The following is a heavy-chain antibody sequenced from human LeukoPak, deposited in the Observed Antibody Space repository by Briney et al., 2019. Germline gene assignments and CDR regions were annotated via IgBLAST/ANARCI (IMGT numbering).Heavy chain of an antibody. V-gene: IGHV4-39*01. CDR3: AKMLQFNGTGCYDY. J-gene: IGHJ4*02. Sequence: SETLSLTCSVSGGSFSATSYYWGWFRQPPGKGLEWIGTIYYTGSTYDNPSLKRRGTISLDTSKNQFSLRLSSVTAADTAVYFCAKMLQFNGTGCYDYWGPGTQVTVSS. D-gene: IGHD2-2*01. CDR1: GGSFSATSYY. CDR2: IYYTGST.